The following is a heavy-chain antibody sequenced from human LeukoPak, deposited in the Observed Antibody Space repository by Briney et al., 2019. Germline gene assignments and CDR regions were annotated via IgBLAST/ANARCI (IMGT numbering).Heavy chain of an antibody. CDR3: AKSRIVVVTAIDY. Sequence: GGSLRLSCAASGFTFSSFAMSWVRQAPGKGLEWVAAVSGGAGSTYYADSVRGRSTISRDNSQNTLSLHMTSLRAEDTAIYYCAKSRIVVVTAIDYWGQGILVTVSS. CDR2: VSGGAGST. V-gene: IGHV3-23*01. CDR1: GFTFSSFA. J-gene: IGHJ4*02. D-gene: IGHD2-21*02.